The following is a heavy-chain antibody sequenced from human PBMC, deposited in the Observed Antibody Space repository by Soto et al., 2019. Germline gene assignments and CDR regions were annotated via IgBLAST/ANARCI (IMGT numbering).Heavy chain of an antibody. V-gene: IGHV1-69*13. D-gene: IGHD5-18*01. CDR1: GGTFSSYA. CDR3: ARGYSYGYSVGSYFDY. J-gene: IGHJ4*02. Sequence: GASVKVSCKASGGTFSSYAISWVRQAPGQGLEWMGGIIPIFGTANYAQKFQGRVTITADESTSTAYMELSSLRSEDTAVYYCARGYSYGYSVGSYFDYWGQGTLVTVSS. CDR2: IIPIFGTA.